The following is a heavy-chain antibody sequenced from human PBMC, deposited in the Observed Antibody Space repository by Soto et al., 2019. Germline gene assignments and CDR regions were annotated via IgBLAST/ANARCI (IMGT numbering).Heavy chain of an antibody. Sequence: EVQLVESGGGLVQPGGSLRLSCAASGFTFSSYWMHWIRQAPGKGLVWVSRINSDGSAINYADSVKVRFTVSRDNAKNTLYLQMNSLRAEDTAVYYCVRAWAGYWGQGTLVTVSS. V-gene: IGHV3-74*01. J-gene: IGHJ4*02. CDR1: GFTFSSYW. CDR2: INSDGSAI. D-gene: IGHD6-19*01. CDR3: VRAWAGY.